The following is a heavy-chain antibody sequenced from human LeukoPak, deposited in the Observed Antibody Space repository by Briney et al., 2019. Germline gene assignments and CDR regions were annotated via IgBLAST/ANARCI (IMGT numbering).Heavy chain of an antibody. J-gene: IGHJ3*02. CDR2: IYTDGSSI. CDR3: ARGDWKDAFDI. D-gene: IGHD1-1*01. CDR1: GFTFSTYW. V-gene: IGHV3-74*01. Sequence: QPGGSLRLSCAASGFTFSTYWMHWVGQVPGKELVWVSRIYTDGSSINYADSVKGRFTISRDNAKSTLYLQMNSLRAEDTAVYYCARGDWKDAFDIWGQGTRVTVSS.